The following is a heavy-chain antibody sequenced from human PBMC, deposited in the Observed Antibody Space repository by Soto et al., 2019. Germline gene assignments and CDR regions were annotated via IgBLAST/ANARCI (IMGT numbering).Heavy chain of an antibody. CDR3: ARAGRYSSGWYFSAYYFDY. J-gene: IGHJ4*02. CDR2: ISAYNGNT. V-gene: IGHV1-18*04. CDR1: GYTFTSYG. D-gene: IGHD6-19*01. Sequence: ASVKVSCKASGYTFTSYGISWVRQAPGQGLEWMGWISAYNGNTNCAQKLQGRVTMTTDTSTSTAYMELRSLRSDDTAVYYCARAGRYSSGWYFSAYYFDYWGQGTLVTVSS.